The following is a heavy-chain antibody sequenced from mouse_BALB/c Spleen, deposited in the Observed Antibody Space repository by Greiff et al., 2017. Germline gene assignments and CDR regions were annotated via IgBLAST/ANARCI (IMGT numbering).Heavy chain of an antibody. CDR3: ARDEGVYYYGSPYAMDY. V-gene: IGHV3-6*02. J-gene: IGHJ4*01. CDR2: ISYDGSN. CDR1: GYSITSGYY. Sequence: DVKLQESGPGLVKPSQSLSLTCSVTGYSITSGYYWNWIRQFPGNKLEWMGYISYDGSNNYNPSLKNRISITRDTSKNQFFLKLNSVTTEDTATYYCARDEGVYYYGSPYAMDYWGQGTSVTVSS. D-gene: IGHD1-1*01.